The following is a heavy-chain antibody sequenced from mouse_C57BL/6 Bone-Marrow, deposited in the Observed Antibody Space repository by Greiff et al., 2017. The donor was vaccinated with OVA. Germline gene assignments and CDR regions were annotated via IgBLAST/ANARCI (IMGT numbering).Heavy chain of an antibody. D-gene: IGHD4-1*01. V-gene: IGHV3-6*01. J-gene: IGHJ3*01. Sequence: EVQRVESGPGLVKPSQSLSLTCSVTGYSITSGYYWNWIRQFPGNKLEWMGYISYDGSNNYNPSLKNRISITRDTSKNQFFLKLNSVTTEDTATYYCARDHWGWFAYWGQGTLVTVPA. CDR2: ISYDGSN. CDR1: GYSITSGYY. CDR3: ARDHWGWFAY.